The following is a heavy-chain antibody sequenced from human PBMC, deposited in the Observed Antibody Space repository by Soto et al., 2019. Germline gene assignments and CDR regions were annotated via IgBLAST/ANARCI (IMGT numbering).Heavy chain of an antibody. CDR3: ARDRRRLLWFGELSAPDAFDI. CDR2: ISPGLSFI. V-gene: IGHV3-21*01. D-gene: IGHD3-10*01. Sequence: PWGSLRLSCAASGFNFNDYQIHWVRQAPGEGLEWVSGISPGLSFIYYADSVRGRFTISRDNAKNTLYLQMNSLRAEDTAVYYCARDRRRLLWFGELSAPDAFDIWGQGTMVTVSS. CDR1: GFNFNDYQ. J-gene: IGHJ3*02.